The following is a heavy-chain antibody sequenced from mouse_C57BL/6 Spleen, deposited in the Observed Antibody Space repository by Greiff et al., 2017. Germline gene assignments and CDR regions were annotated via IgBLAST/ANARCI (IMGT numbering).Heavy chain of an antibody. CDR3: ASHYSNYWYFDV. Sequence: EVKLQESGPELVKPGDSVKISCKASGYSFTGYFMNWVMQSHGKSLEWIGRINPYNGDTFYNQKFKGKATLTVDKSSSTAHMELRSLTSEDSAVYYCASHYSNYWYFDVWGTGTTVTVSS. V-gene: IGHV1-20*01. CDR2: INPYNGDT. CDR1: GYSFTGYF. J-gene: IGHJ1*03. D-gene: IGHD2-5*01.